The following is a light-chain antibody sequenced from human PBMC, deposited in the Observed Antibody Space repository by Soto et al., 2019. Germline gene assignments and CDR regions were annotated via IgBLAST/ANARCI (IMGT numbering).Light chain of an antibody. CDR3: QEYDSGPWS. CDR1: QGISNY. CDR2: AAS. Sequence: DIQMTQSPSSLSASVGDRVTITCRASQGISNYLAWYQQKPGKVPKLLIYAASTIQAGVPSRFSGSGPGTDFTLTISSLQAEDVPSYYCQEYDSGPWSFGHGTKVELK. V-gene: IGKV1-27*01. J-gene: IGKJ1*01.